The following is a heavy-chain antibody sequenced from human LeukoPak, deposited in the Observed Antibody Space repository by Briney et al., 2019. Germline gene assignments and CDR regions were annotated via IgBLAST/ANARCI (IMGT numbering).Heavy chain of an antibody. V-gene: IGHV3-23*01. CDR2: ISGSGGST. D-gene: IGHD3-10*01. J-gene: IGHJ6*03. Sequence: QPGGSLRLSCAASGFTFSSYAMSWVRQAPGKGLEWVSAISGSGGSTYYADSVKGRFTISRDNSKNTLYLQMNSLRAEDTAVYYCARVGRALLWFGGHERRGYYMDVWGKGTTVTISS. CDR1: GFTFSSYA. CDR3: ARVGRALLWFGGHERRGYYMDV.